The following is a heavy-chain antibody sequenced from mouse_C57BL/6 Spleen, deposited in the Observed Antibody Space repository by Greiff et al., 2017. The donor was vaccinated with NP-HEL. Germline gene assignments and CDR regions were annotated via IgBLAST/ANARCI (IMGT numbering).Heavy chain of an antibody. CDR2: INPSTGGT. J-gene: IGHJ2*01. Sequence: EVQLQQSGPELVKPGASVKISCKASGYSFTGYYMNWVKQSPEKSLEWIGEINPSTGGTTYNQKFKAKATLTVDKSSSTAYMQLKSLTSEDSAVYYCARDGEGYFDYWGQGTTLTVSS. CDR3: ARDGEGYFDY. V-gene: IGHV1-42*01. CDR1: GYSFTGYY.